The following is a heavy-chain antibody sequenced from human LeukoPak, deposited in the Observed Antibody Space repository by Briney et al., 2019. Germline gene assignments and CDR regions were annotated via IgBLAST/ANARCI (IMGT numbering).Heavy chain of an antibody. CDR2: IIASGGGT. V-gene: IGHV3-23*01. D-gene: IGHD2-8*02. CDR3: ARRDTRGLYYFDY. Sequence: GGSLRLSCVASEFSFSSNWMSWVRQAPGKGLEWVSNIIASGGGTIYAESVRGRFTISRDSSKSTLYLQMNSLRVDDTAVYYCARRDTRGLYYFDYWGQGILVTVSS. CDR1: EFSFSSNW. J-gene: IGHJ4*02.